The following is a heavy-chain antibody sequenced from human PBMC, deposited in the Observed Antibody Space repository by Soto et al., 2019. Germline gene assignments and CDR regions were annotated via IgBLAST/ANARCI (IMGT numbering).Heavy chain of an antibody. Sequence: PGGSLRLSCAASGFTFSSYSMNWVRQAPGKGLEWVSSISSSSSYIYYADSVKGRFTISRDNAKNSLYLQMNSLRAEDTAVYYCARHFRVLQYCSGGSCYSPPDYYMDVWGKGTTVTVSS. CDR2: ISSSSSYI. V-gene: IGHV3-21*01. J-gene: IGHJ6*03. CDR1: GFTFSSYS. D-gene: IGHD2-15*01. CDR3: ARHFRVLQYCSGGSCYSPPDYYMDV.